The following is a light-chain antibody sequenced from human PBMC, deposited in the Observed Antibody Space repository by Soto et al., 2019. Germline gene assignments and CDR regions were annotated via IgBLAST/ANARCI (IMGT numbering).Light chain of an antibody. V-gene: IGKV3-15*01. CDR3: QQYGSSPPLT. J-gene: IGKJ4*01. CDR2: DAS. Sequence: EIAMTQSPATLSVSPGERATLSCRASQSVSSKLAWYQQKPGQAPRLLIYDASTRATGIPARFSGSGSGTDFTLTISRLEPEDFAVYYCQQYGSSPPLTFGGGTKVDIK. CDR1: QSVSSK.